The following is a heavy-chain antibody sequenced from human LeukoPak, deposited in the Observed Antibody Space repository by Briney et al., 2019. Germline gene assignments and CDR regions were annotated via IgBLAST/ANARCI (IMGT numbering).Heavy chain of an antibody. CDR1: GFTLGGYW. D-gene: IGHD3-16*01. CDR2: KKEDGTKT. J-gene: IGHJ6*02. CDR3: AKGLIAPLYYYYGMDV. Sequence: PGGSLRLSCTASGFTLGGYWMSWDSQAPGKGLERVADKKEDGTKTYYADSVKGRFTISRDNAKNSLSLQMNSLRAEDTAVYYCAKGLIAPLYYYYGMDVWGQGTTVTVSS. V-gene: IGHV3-7*05.